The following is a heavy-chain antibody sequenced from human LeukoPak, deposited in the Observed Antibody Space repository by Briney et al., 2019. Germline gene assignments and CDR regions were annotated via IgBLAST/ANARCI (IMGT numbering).Heavy chain of an antibody. CDR3: ARGGSNYDSSTPFQH. J-gene: IGHJ1*01. CDR1: GFTFSSYN. Sequence: GGSLRPSCAASGFTFSSYNMNWVRQAPGKGPEWISYISGSSSTIYADSVKGRFSISRDNAKNSLYLQMNSLRDEDTAVYYCARGGSNYDSSTPFQHWGQGTLVTVSS. V-gene: IGHV3-48*02. D-gene: IGHD3-22*01. CDR2: ISGSSSTI.